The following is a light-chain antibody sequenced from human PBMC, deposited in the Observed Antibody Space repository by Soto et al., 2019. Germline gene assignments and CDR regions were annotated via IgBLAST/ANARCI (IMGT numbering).Light chain of an antibody. V-gene: IGKV3-20*01. CDR1: QSVSSSY. CDR2: GAS. J-gene: IGKJ1*01. Sequence: EIVLTQSPGTLSLSPGERATLSCRASQSVSSSYLAWYQQKPGQAPRLLIYGASSRATGIPDRFSGSGSGTDFTLTISRLDPEDFAVYYCQQYGSSRRTFGQGTKVDIK. CDR3: QQYGSSRRT.